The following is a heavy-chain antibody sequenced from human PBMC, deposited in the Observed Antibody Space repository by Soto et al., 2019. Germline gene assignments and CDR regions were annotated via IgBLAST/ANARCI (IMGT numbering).Heavy chain of an antibody. J-gene: IGHJ4*02. CDR3: ARDNDFWSGPPPGYFDY. V-gene: IGHV3-48*01. Sequence: GGSLRLSCAASGFTFSSYSMNWVRQAPGKGLEWVSYISSSSSTIYYADSVKGRFTISRDNAKNSLYLQMNSLRAEDTAVYYCARDNDFWSGPPPGYFDYWGQGTLVTVSS. CDR2: ISSSSSTI. D-gene: IGHD3-3*01. CDR1: GFTFSSYS.